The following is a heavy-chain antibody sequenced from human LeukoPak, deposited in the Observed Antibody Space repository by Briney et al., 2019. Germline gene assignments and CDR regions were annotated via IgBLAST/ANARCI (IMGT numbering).Heavy chain of an antibody. CDR1: GFTFSSRDW. V-gene: IGHV3-7*01. CDR3: ARRGYYDSSGYDY. Sequence: GGSLRLSCVASGFTFSSRDWMTWVRQAPGKGLEWVANIKQDGSEKNYVDSVKGRFTISRDNAKNSLYLQMNSLRAEDTAIYYCARRGYYDSSGYDYWGQGTLVTVSS. D-gene: IGHD3-22*01. CDR2: IKQDGSEK. J-gene: IGHJ4*02.